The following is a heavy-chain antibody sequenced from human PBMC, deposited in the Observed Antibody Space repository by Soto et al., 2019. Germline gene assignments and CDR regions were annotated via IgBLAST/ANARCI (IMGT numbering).Heavy chain of an antibody. J-gene: IGHJ3*02. CDR2: IIPIFGTA. Sequence: SVKVSCKASGGTFSSYAISWVRQAPGQGLEWMGGIIPIFGTANYAQKFQGRVTITADKSTSTAYMGLSSLRSEDTAVYYCAREALQPARAFDIWGQGTMVTVSS. CDR3: AREALQPARAFDI. V-gene: IGHV1-69*06. CDR1: GGTFSSYA. D-gene: IGHD4-4*01.